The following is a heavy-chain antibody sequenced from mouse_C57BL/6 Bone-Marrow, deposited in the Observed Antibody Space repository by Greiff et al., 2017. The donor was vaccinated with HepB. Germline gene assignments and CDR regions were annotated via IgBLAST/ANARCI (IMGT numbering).Heavy chain of an antibody. CDR3: TRGGDYYGSSPFDY. CDR2: IDPETGGT. CDR1: GYTFTDYE. V-gene: IGHV1-15*01. D-gene: IGHD1-1*01. Sequence: QVQLKESGAELVRPGASVTLSCKASGYTFTDYEMHWVKQTPVHGLEWIGAIDPETGGTAYNQKFKGKAILTAAKSSSTAYMELRSLTSEDSAVYYCTRGGDYYGSSPFDYWGQGTTLTVSS. J-gene: IGHJ2*01.